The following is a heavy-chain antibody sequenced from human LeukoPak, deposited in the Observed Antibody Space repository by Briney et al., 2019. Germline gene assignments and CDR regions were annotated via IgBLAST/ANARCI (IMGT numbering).Heavy chain of an antibody. V-gene: IGHV3-73*01. CDR1: GFTFSGCA. J-gene: IGHJ4*02. D-gene: IGHD2-15*01. CDR3: TRDGGSWSHLDS. Sequence: PGGSLKLSCAASGFTFSGCAMHWVRQASGKGLEWVGRIETNAKNYATACSASVKGRFIISRDESKNTAYLQMNSLNTDDTAVYYCTRDGGSWSHLDSWGQGTLVTVSS. CDR2: IETNAKNYAT.